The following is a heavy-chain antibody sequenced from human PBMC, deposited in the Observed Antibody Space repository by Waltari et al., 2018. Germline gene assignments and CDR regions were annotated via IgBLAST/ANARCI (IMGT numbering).Heavy chain of an antibody. V-gene: IGHV4-30-4*08. CDR2: IHTSGSP. J-gene: IGHJ3*01. Sequence: QVQLQESGPRLVRPTQTLSLTCSVSGAVINSVHFYWTWIRQPPGKGLEWIGHIHTSGSPHYNPSLKSRLSIPADTSRNQISLRLTSVTAADTAVYYCARAGQLSADALDLWGQGTVVSVSS. D-gene: IGHD1-1*01. CDR3: ARAGQLSADALDL. CDR1: GAVINSVHFY.